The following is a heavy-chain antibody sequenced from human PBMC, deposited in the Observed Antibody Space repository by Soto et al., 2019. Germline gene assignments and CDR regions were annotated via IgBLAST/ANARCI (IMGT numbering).Heavy chain of an antibody. J-gene: IGHJ4*02. D-gene: IGHD5-12*01. CDR2: IYYSGST. V-gene: IGHV4-31*03. CDR1: GGSISSGGYY. CDR3: ARASEMATIMAWND. Sequence: TLSLTCTVSGGSISSGGYYWSWIRQHPGKGLEWIGYIYYSGSTYYNPSLTSRVTISVDTSKNQFSLKLSSVTAADPAVYYCARASEMATIMAWNDWGQGNLVTVSS.